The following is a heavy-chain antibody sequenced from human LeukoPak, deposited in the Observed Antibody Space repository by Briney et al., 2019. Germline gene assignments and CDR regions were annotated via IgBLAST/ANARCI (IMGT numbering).Heavy chain of an antibody. Sequence: GESLKISCRGSGYSFTSHWIDWVRQMPGKGLEWMAIIYAGGSGTRISPSFQGQVTISADKSISTAYLQWSSLKASDTAIYYCTRHIAAAGPDYWGQGTLVTVSS. J-gene: IGHJ4*02. CDR2: IYAGGSGT. D-gene: IGHD6-13*01. CDR1: GYSFTSHW. CDR3: TRHIAAAGPDY. V-gene: IGHV5-51*01.